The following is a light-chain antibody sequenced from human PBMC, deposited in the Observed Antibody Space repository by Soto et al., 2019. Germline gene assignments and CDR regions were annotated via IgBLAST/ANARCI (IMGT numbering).Light chain of an antibody. CDR1: QDISRF. CDR3: LQHNNYPHT. CDR2: DTS. J-gene: IGKJ2*01. V-gene: IGKV1-17*03. Sequence: DVQMTQSPSAMSASVGDRVTITCRASQDISRFVAWFQQKPGKAPERLIYDTSNLQPGVPSRFSGSGSGTEFTLAISGLQPEDFATYYCLQHNNYPHTFGQGTKLEIK.